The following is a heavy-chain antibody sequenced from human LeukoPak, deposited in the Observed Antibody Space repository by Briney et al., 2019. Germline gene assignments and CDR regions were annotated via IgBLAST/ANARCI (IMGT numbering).Heavy chain of an antibody. V-gene: IGHV3-74*01. J-gene: IGHJ4*02. CDR3: ARETPVPGAYYLDS. CDR1: GFPFNNYW. Sequence: GGSLPLSCVLSGFPFNNYWLLWVRPAPGKALVWVSGIICDGRSTSYADSMKRRVTISRDNAKNPLYLQMNSLRAEDTAVYFCARETPVPGAYYLDSWGQGTLVTVSS. D-gene: IGHD6-19*01. CDR2: IICDGRST.